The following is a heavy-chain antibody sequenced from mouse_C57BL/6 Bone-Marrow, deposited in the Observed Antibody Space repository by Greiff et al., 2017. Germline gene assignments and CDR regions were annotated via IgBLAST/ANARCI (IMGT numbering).Heavy chain of an antibody. CDR1: GFNFSDYG. V-gene: IGHV5-17*01. CDR2: ISSGSSTI. CDR3: AIANAMDY. Sequence: EVQRVESGGGLVKPGGSLKLSCAASGFNFSDYGMHWVRQAPEKGLEWVAYISSGSSTIYYAETVKGRFTISRDNTKNTLVWHMTSLRSEDTAMYYCAIANAMDYWGQGTSVTVSS. J-gene: IGHJ4*01.